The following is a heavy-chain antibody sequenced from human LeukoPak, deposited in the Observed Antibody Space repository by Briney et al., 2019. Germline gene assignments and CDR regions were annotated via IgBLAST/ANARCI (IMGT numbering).Heavy chain of an antibody. CDR3: ARGHQSYDFWSGYSFGY. CDR2: INHSGST. CDR1: GGSFSGYY. J-gene: IGHJ4*02. V-gene: IGHV4-34*01. D-gene: IGHD3-3*01. Sequence: SETLSLTCAVYGGSFSGYYWSWIRQPPGKGLEWIGEINHSGSTNYNPSLKSRVTISVDTSKNQFSLKLSSVTAADTAVYYCARGHQSYDFWSGYSFGYWGQGTLVTVSS.